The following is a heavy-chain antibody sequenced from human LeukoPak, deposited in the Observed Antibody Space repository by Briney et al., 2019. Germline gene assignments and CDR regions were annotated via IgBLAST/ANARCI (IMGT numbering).Heavy chain of an antibody. V-gene: IGHV3-7*02. CDR2: IKYDGSEK. CDR3: ALWWGDVETRAKVGY. D-gene: IGHD2-21*01. J-gene: IGHJ4*02. CDR1: AFTVSNYQ. Sequence: PGGSLRLTCAAYAFTVSNYQMRRLRQAPGKGLEWVASIKYDGSEKYYVDSVKGRFTISRDNAENSLYLQMNSLRAEDAAVYYCALWWGDVETRAKVGYGGQGTLVTVSS.